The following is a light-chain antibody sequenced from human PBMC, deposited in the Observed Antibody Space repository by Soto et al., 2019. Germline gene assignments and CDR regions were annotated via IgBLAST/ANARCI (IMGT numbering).Light chain of an antibody. CDR2: SDD. J-gene: IGLJ3*02. Sequence: QSVLTQPPSASGTPGQRVTISCSGSSSNIGSTSVYWYQQLPGTAPKLLIYSDDQRPSGVPDRFSGSRSGSSASLAISGLQSGDEADYYCASWEDSLNGWVIGGGTKLTVL. CDR3: ASWEDSLNGWV. V-gene: IGLV1-44*01. CDR1: SSNIGSTS.